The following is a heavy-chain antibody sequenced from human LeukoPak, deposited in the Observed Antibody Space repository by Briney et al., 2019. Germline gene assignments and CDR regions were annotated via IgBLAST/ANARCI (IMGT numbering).Heavy chain of an antibody. Sequence: SETLSLTCTVSGGSISSSSYYWGWIRQPPGKGLEWIGSIYYSGSTYYNPSLKSRVTISVDTSKNQFSLKLSSVTAADTAVYYCARAKMGYLRFLEWPTGSFDYWGQGTLVTVSS. CDR1: GGSISSSSYY. CDR2: IYYSGST. CDR3: ARAKMGYLRFLEWPTGSFDY. V-gene: IGHV4-39*07. J-gene: IGHJ4*02. D-gene: IGHD3-3*01.